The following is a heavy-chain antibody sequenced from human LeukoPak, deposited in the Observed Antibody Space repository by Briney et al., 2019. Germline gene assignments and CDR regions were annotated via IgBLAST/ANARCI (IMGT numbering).Heavy chain of an antibody. CDR2: ISAYNGNT. Sequence: ASVKVSCKASGYTFTSYGISWVRQAPGQGLEWMGWISAYNGNTNYAQKLQGRVNMTTDTSTSTAYMELRSLRSDDTAAYYCARYMVRGDPFDYWGQGTLVTVSS. CDR1: GYTFTSYG. CDR3: ARYMVRGDPFDY. V-gene: IGHV1-18*01. J-gene: IGHJ4*02. D-gene: IGHD3-10*01.